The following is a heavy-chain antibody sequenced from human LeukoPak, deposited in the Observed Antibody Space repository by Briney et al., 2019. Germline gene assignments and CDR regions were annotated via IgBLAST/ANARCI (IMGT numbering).Heavy chain of an antibody. V-gene: IGHV4-34*01. CDR2: INHSGST. CDR1: GGSFSGYY. J-gene: IGHJ6*02. CDR3: ARDQSLVPHYYYYYGMDV. Sequence: SETLSLTCAVYGGSFSGYYWSWIRQPPGKGLEWIGEINHSGSTNYNPSLKSRVTISVDTSKNQFSLKLSSVTAADTAVYYCARDQSLVPHYYYYYGMDVWGQGTTVTVSS. D-gene: IGHD6-19*01.